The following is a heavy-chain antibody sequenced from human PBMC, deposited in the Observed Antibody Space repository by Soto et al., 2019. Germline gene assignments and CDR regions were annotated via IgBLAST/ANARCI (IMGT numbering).Heavy chain of an antibody. V-gene: IGHV3-23*01. D-gene: IGHD3-16*01. J-gene: IGHJ6*02. CDR3: LAMMSRGMDV. CDR1: GFTFSNYA. CDR2: ISSSGGTT. Sequence: GGSLRLSCAASGFTFSNYAMSWVRQAPGKGLEWVSTISSSGGTTYYADSVKGRFTISRDNSKNTLYLQMNSLRAEDTAVDDCLAMMSRGMDVWGQGTTVTVSS.